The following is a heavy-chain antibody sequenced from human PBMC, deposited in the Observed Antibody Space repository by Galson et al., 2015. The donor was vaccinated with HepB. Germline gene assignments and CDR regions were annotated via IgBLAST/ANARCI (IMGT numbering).Heavy chain of an antibody. CDR2: IWYDGSNK. CDR3: AREFRIAAAGDHNWFDP. D-gene: IGHD6-13*01. CDR1: GFTFSSYG. V-gene: IGHV3-33*01. Sequence: SLRLSCAASGFTFSSYGMHWVRQAPGKGLEWVAVIWYDGSNKYYADSVKGRFTISRDNSKNTLYLQMNSLRAEDTAVYYCAREFRIAAAGDHNWFDPWGQGTLVTVSS. J-gene: IGHJ5*02.